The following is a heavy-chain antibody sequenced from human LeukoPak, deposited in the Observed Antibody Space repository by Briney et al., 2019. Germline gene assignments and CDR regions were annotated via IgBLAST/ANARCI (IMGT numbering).Heavy chain of an antibody. V-gene: IGHV1-2*02. CDR1: GYTFTGYY. CDR3: ARDRYSGYDFGDYYYYMDV. CDR2: INPNSGGT. Sequence: ASVKVSCKASGYTFTGYYMHWVRQAPGQGLEWMGWINPNSGGTNYAQKFQGRVTMARDTSISTAYMELSRLRSDDTAVYYCARDRYSGYDFGDYYYYMDVWGKGTTVTVSS. J-gene: IGHJ6*03. D-gene: IGHD5-12*01.